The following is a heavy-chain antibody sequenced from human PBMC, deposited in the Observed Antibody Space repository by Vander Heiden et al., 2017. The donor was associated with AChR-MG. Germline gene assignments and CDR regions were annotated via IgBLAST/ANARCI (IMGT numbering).Heavy chain of an antibody. CDR3: ASGTKVAAIDY. J-gene: IGHJ4*02. Sequence: QVQLQQSGAGALKPSETLPLTGAVYGGSFSGYHWSWIRQPPGKGLEWIEEINHSGSTNCNPSLKSRVTISVDTSENQFSLKLRSVTAADTAVYYCASGTKVAAIDYWGQGTLVTVSS. V-gene: IGHV4-34*01. CDR2: INHSGST. CDR1: GGSFSGYH. D-gene: IGHD2-15*01.